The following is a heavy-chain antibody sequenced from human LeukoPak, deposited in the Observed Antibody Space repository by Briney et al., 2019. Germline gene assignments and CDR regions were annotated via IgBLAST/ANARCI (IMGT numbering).Heavy chain of an antibody. CDR2: INPNNGGT. D-gene: IGHD1-26*01. J-gene: IGHJ4*02. Sequence: ASVKVSCKASGYTFTGYYMHWVRQAPGQGLEWMGWINPNNGGTNYAQKFQGRVTMTSDTSISTAYMELSSLRSDDTAVYYCAREEGIVGATGFDYWGQGTLVTVSS. V-gene: IGHV1-2*02. CDR3: AREEGIVGATGFDY. CDR1: GYTFTGYY.